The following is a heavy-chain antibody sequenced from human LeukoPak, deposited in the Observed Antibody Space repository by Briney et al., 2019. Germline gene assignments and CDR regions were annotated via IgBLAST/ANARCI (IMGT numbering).Heavy chain of an antibody. D-gene: IGHD2-2*01. CDR2: IDYRGST. V-gene: IGHV4-59*12. CDR3: ARSYCSSTSCYGGYYYYGMDV. CDR1: GDSISTYY. J-gene: IGHJ6*02. Sequence: SETLSLTCTVSGDSISTYYWSWLRQPPGKGLEWIAYIDYRGSTTYNPSLRSRVTISVDTSRNQFSLKLSSVTAADTAVYYCARSYCSSTSCYGGYYYYGMDVWGQGTTVTVSS.